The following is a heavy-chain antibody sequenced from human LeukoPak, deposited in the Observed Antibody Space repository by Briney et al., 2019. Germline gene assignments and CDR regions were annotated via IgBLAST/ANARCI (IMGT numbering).Heavy chain of an antibody. CDR3: ACLNRGGANIDY. CDR1: GGSFSGYY. D-gene: IGHD1-14*01. J-gene: IGHJ4*02. CDR2: INHSGST. Sequence: SETLSLTCAVYGGSFSGYYWSWIRQPPGKGLEWIGEINHSGSTNYNPSLKSRVTISVDTSKNQFSLKLSSVTAADTAVYYCACLNRGGANIDYWGQGTLVTVSS. V-gene: IGHV4-34*01.